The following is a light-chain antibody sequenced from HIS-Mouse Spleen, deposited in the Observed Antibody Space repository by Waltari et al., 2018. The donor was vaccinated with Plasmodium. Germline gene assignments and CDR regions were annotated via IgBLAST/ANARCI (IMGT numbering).Light chain of an antibody. V-gene: IGLV3-10*01. J-gene: IGLJ3*02. CDR1: ALPTQY. Sequence: SYELTQPPSVSVSPGQTARITCSGDALPTQYAYWYQQKSGQAPVLVIYEDSKRPSGIPERFSGSSSGTMATFTISGAQVEDEADYYCYSTDSSGNHRVFGGGTKLTVL. CDR2: EDS. CDR3: YSTDSSGNHRV.